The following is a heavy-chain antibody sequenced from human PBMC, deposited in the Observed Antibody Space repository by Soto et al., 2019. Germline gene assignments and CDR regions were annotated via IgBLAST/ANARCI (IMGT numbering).Heavy chain of an antibody. J-gene: IGHJ3*02. Sequence: GGSLRLSCAASGFTFSSYGMHWVRQAPGKGLEWVAVISYDGSNKYYADSVKGRFTISRDNSKNTLYLQMNSLRAEDTVVYYCAKDPYYYDSRHLDAFDIWGQGTMVTVSS. V-gene: IGHV3-30*18. CDR3: AKDPYYYDSRHLDAFDI. D-gene: IGHD3-22*01. CDR1: GFTFSSYG. CDR2: ISYDGSNK.